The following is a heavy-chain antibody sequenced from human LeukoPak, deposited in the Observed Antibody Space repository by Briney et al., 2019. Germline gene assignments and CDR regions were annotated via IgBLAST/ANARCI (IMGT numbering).Heavy chain of an antibody. J-gene: IGHJ4*02. V-gene: IGHV3-23*01. D-gene: IGHD3-9*01. CDR1: GFTFSSYA. Sequence: GGSLGLSCAASGFTFSSYAMSWVRQAPGKGLEWVSAISGSGGSTYYADSVKGRFTISRDNSKNTLYLQMNSLRAEDTAVDYCATEGTPDYDILTGYYGNDYWGQGTLVTVSS. CDR2: ISGSGGST. CDR3: ATEGTPDYDILTGYYGNDY.